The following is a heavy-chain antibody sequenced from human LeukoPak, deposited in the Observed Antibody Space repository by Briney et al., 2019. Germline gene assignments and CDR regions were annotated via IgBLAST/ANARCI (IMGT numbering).Heavy chain of an antibody. D-gene: IGHD3-9*01. CDR3: ARGLSSPPPPHDYDILTGYPTPNWFDP. Sequence: ASVKVSCKASGYTFTSYDINWVRQATGQGLEWMGGIIPIFGTANYAQKFQGRVTITADESTSTAYMELSSLRSEDTAVYYCARGLSSPPPPHDYDILTGYPTPNWFDPWGQGTLVTVSS. J-gene: IGHJ5*02. CDR1: GYTFTSYD. V-gene: IGHV1-69*13. CDR2: IIPIFGTA.